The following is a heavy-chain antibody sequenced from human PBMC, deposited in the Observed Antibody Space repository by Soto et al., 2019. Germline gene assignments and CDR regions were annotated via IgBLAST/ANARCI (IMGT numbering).Heavy chain of an antibody. CDR3: ARDDGYGDPEYFQL. CDR2: IWNDGRTK. CDR1: GFTFSHCG. V-gene: IGHV3-33*01. D-gene: IGHD4-17*01. Sequence: ESVGGVVQPGRSLRLSCAASGFTFSHCGMHWVRQAPGKGLEWVAVIWNDGRTKYYADSVKGRFTVSRDDSKDTLYLQVTSLRVEDTAVYYCARDDGYGDPEYFQLWCQGTLVTVSS. J-gene: IGHJ1*01.